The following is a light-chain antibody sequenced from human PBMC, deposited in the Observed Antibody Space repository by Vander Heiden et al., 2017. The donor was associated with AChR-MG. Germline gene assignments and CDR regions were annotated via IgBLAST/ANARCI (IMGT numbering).Light chain of an antibody. CDR3: LQYTNWPPT. Sequence: ERVMTQSPATLSVSPGERATLSCRASQSVTSNLAWYQQKPGQAPRLLIYGASTRATGIPARFSGSGSEIEFTLTISSLQSEDFAVYYCLQYTNWPPTFGQGTKLEIK. J-gene: IGKJ2*01. CDR2: GAS. V-gene: IGKV3-15*01. CDR1: QSVTSN.